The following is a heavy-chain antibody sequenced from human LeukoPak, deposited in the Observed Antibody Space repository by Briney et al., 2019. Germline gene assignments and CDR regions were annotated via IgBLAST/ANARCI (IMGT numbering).Heavy chain of an antibody. CDR2: IYIDGNS. CDR3: ARGSRRVVPYPKKGDHYYMDV. Sequence: SETLSLTCTVSGVSISSYHWSWIRQSAGKGLEWIGRIYIDGNSNYNPSLKSRVTMSVDTSKNQFSLKLSSVTAADTAVYFCARGSRRVVPYPKKGDHYYMDVWGKGTTVIVSS. V-gene: IGHV4-4*07. CDR1: GVSISSYH. D-gene: IGHD2-2*01. J-gene: IGHJ6*03.